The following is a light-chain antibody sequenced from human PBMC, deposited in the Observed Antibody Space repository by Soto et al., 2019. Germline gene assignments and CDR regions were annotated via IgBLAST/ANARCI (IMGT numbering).Light chain of an antibody. CDR1: QGIINY. V-gene: IGKV1-27*01. CDR3: QKYNSAPRT. Sequence: DIQMTQSPSSLSASVGDRVTITCRASQGIINYLAWYQQKPGKVPKLLIYAASTLQSGVPSRCSGSGSGTDFTLTISSLQPEDVATYYGQKYNSAPRTVGQGTKVEIK. CDR2: AAS. J-gene: IGKJ1*01.